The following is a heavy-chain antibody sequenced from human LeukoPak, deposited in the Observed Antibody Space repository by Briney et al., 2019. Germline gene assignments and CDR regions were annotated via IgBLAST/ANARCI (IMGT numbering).Heavy chain of an antibody. D-gene: IGHD3-3*01. Sequence: GGSLRLSCAASGFTLSNYWMHWVRQAPGKGLVWVSRINGDGSRTNYADSVKGRFTISRDNAKNTLYLQMSILRVEDTALYYCARDFGAPAPWGQGTLVTVSS. CDR3: ARDFGAPAP. CDR1: GFTLSNYW. V-gene: IGHV3-74*01. J-gene: IGHJ5*02. CDR2: INGDGSRT.